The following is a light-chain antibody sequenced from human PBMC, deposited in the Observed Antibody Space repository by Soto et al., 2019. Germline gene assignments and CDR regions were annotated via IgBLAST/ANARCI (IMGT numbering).Light chain of an antibody. Sequence: EIVLTQSPASLSLSPWERASLSCRASQSVSSSFAWYQQKPGQAPRLLIFDTSNRATGIPARFSGSGSGTDFTLTISSLEPEDFAVYYCQQRSHWPPTETFGPGTRVDIK. J-gene: IGKJ3*01. CDR3: QQRSHWPPTET. CDR1: QSVSSS. V-gene: IGKV3-11*01. CDR2: DTS.